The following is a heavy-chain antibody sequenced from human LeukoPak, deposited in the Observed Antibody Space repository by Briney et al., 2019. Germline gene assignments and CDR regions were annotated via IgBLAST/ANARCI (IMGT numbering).Heavy chain of an antibody. CDR1: GYSFTDYY. Sequence: ASVKVSCRASGYSFTDYYIHWVRLAPGQGLEWMGWINPKSGGTHYAQKFQGRVSMTRDTSINTVHLELSSLKTNDTAVYYCARTREGVWGSYSPWGQGTLVTVSS. D-gene: IGHD3-16*01. J-gene: IGHJ4*02. CDR3: ARTREGVWGSYSP. CDR2: INPKSGGT. V-gene: IGHV1-2*02.